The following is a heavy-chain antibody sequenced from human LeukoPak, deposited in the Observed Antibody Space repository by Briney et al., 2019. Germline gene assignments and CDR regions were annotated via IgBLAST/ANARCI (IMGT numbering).Heavy chain of an antibody. CDR1: GFTVSSVY. D-gene: IGHD3-10*01. CDR3: AKDTLWFGAP. V-gene: IGHV3-23*01. CDR2: ISSSGGST. Sequence: GGSLRLSCAASGFTVSSVYMSWVRQAPGKGLEWVSAISSSGGSTYYADSVKGRFTISRDNSKNTLYLQMNSLRAEDTAVYYCAKDTLWFGAPWGQGTLVTVSS. J-gene: IGHJ5*02.